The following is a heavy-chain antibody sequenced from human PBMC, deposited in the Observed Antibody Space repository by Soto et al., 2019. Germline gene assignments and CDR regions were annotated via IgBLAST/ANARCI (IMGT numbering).Heavy chain of an antibody. CDR1: GGTFSSYA. V-gene: IGHV1-69*13. D-gene: IGHD3-22*01. CDR3: ARGAYYDSSGYPYYFDY. Sequence: SVKVSCKASGGTFSSYAISWVRQAPGQGLEWMGGIIPIFGTANYAQKFQGRVTITADESTSTAYMELSSLRSEDTAVYYCARGAYYDSSGYPYYFDYWGQGTLVTVPS. CDR2: IIPIFGTA. J-gene: IGHJ4*02.